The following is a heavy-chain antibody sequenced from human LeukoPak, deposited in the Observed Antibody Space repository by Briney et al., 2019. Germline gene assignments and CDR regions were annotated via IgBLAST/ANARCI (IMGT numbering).Heavy chain of an antibody. CDR3: ASDKDYGGNSGRYYYYYGMDV. D-gene: IGHD4-23*01. J-gene: IGHJ6*02. CDR2: IWYDGSNK. V-gene: IGHV3-33*01. CDR1: GFTFSSYG. Sequence: PGGSLRLSCVASGFTFSSYGMHWVRQAPGKGLEWVAVIWYDGSNKYYADSVKGRFTISRDNSKNTLYLQMNSLRAEDTAVYYCASDKDYGGNSGRYYYYYGMDVWGQGTTVTVSS.